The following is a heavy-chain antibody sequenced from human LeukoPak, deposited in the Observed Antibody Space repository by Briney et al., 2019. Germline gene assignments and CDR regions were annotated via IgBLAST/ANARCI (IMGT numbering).Heavy chain of an antibody. CDR3: AREESGWYLGGASGWFDP. J-gene: IGHJ5*02. Sequence: ASETLSLTCTVSGGSISSGGYYWSWIRQPPGKGLEWIGYIYHSGSTYYNPSLKSRVTISVDTSKNQFSLKLSSVTAADTAVYYCAREESGWYLGGASGWFDPWGQGTLVTVSS. D-gene: IGHD6-19*01. CDR2: IYHSGST. V-gene: IGHV4-30-2*01. CDR1: GGSISSGGYY.